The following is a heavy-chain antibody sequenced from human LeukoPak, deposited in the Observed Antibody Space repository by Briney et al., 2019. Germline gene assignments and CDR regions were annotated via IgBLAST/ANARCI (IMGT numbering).Heavy chain of an antibody. CDR1: GFTFSSYG. CDR3: AKEGSRSYDFWSGYYLPASPNWFDP. Sequence: AGGSLRLSCAASGFTFSSYGMHWVRQAPGKGLEWVAFIRYDGSNKYYADSVKGRFTISRDNSKNTLYLQMNSLRAEDTAVYYCAKEGSRSYDFWSGYYLPASPNWFDPWGQGTLVTVSS. CDR2: IRYDGSNK. J-gene: IGHJ5*02. D-gene: IGHD3-3*01. V-gene: IGHV3-30*02.